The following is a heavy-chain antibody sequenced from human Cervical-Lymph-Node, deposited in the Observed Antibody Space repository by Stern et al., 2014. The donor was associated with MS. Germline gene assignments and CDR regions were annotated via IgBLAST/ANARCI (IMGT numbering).Heavy chain of an antibody. CDR1: GHTLSELA. J-gene: IGHJ4*02. Sequence: QVQLVQSGAEVKQSGASVSVSCNVSGHTLSELAIHWRRQLPHSGLEWLGQFDPEDGETVYAQRLQGRLTMTEDTNTGTAYMTLTALTSDDTAVYYCATDRGVKWGPGTLVAVSS. CDR3: ATDRGVK. CDR2: FDPEDGET. V-gene: IGHV1-24*01. D-gene: IGHD3-10*01.